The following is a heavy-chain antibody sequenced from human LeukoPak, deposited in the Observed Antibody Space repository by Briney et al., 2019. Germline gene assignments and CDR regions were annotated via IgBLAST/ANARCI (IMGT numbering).Heavy chain of an antibody. CDR2: ISGSGGST. J-gene: IGHJ4*02. Sequence: GGSLRLSCAASGFTFRNYAMSWIRQAPGKGLGWVSAISGSGGSTYYADSVKGRFTISRDNSKNTLYLQMNSLRAEDTAVYYCARGSYALWGQGTLVTVSS. V-gene: IGHV3-23*01. CDR3: ARGSYAL. CDR1: GFTFRNYA. D-gene: IGHD1-26*01.